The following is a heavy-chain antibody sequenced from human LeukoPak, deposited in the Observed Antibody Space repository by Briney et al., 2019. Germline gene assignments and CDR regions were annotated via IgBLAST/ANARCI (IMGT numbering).Heavy chain of an antibody. CDR2: IKQDGSEK. CDR1: GFTFSSYW. V-gene: IGHV3-7*01. D-gene: IGHD1-26*01. CDR3: ARDISGSYGDYFDY. Sequence: PGGSLRLSCAASGFTFSSYWMSWVRQAPGKGLEWVANIKQDGSEKYYVDSVKGRFTISRDNAKNSLYLQMNSLRAEDTAVYYCARDISGSYGDYFDYWGQGTLVTVSS. J-gene: IGHJ4*02.